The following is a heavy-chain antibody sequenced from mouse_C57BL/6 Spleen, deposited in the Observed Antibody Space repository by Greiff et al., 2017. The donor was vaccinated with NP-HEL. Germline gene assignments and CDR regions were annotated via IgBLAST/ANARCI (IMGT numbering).Heavy chain of an antibody. V-gene: IGHV1-61*01. D-gene: IGHD4-1*01. Sequence: VQLQQPGAELVRPGSSVKLSCKASGYTFTSYWMDWVKQRPGQGLEWIGNIYPSDSETHYNQKFKDKATLTVDKSSSTAYMQLSSLTSEDSAVYYCAKGLGPHPSWFAYWGQGTLVTVSA. CDR2: IYPSDSET. CDR3: AKGLGPHPSWFAY. CDR1: GYTFTSYW. J-gene: IGHJ3*01.